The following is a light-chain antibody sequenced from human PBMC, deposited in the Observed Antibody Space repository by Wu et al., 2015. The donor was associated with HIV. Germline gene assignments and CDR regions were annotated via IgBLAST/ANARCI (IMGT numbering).Light chain of an antibody. CDR1: QSVRTS. J-gene: IGKJ1*01. CDR3: QQRTNWPPG. V-gene: IGKV3-11*01. CDR2: DAS. Sequence: EIVLTQPPATLSLSPGERATLSCRASQSVRTSLVWYQQKPGQAPRLLIFDASTRATGIPARFSGSGSGTDFTLTISSLEPEDFAIYYCQQRTNWPPGFGQGTRVEIK.